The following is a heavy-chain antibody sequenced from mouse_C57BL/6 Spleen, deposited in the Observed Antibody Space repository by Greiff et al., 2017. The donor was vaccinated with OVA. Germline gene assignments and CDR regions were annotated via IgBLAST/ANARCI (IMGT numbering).Heavy chain of an antibody. V-gene: IGHV3-6*01. CDR1: GYSITSGYY. J-gene: IGHJ2*01. D-gene: IGHD2-4*01. CDR2: ISYDGSN. Sequence: EVQLQELGPGLVKPSQSLSLTCSVTGYSITSGYYWNWIRQFPGNKLEWMGYISYDGSNNYNPSLKNRISITRDTSKNQFFLKLNSVTTEDTATYYCARYDYDEPYYFDYWGQGTTLTVSS. CDR3: ARYDYDEPYYFDY.